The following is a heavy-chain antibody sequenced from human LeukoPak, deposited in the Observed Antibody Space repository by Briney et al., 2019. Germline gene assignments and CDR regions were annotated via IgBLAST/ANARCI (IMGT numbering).Heavy chain of an antibody. CDR2: ISGNAGST. J-gene: IGHJ6*02. CDR3: ARALVGSTANYYYYGMDV. V-gene: IGHV3-23*01. Sequence: GGSLRLSCAASGFTFSSYVMSWVRQAPGKGLEWVSSISGNAGSTAYADSVKGRLTISRDNSKNTLYPQMGSLRAEDLAVYYCARALVGSTANYYYYGMDVWGQGTTVTVSS. D-gene: IGHD1-1*01. CDR1: GFTFSSYV.